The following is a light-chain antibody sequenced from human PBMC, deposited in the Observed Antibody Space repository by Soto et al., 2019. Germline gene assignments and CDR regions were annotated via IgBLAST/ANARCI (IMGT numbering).Light chain of an antibody. CDR1: QSISSY. CDR2: AAY. J-gene: IGKJ1*01. V-gene: IGKV1-39*01. CDR3: QKYNSAPRK. Sequence: IQMTHSPSSLSTSVVDSVTITFLASQSISSYLHWYQQKPGKAHKLMIYAAYNLQSGVKSRFSASGSGTDFTLTIRSMQPEDVATYYCQKYNSAPRKFGQGNKVDIK.